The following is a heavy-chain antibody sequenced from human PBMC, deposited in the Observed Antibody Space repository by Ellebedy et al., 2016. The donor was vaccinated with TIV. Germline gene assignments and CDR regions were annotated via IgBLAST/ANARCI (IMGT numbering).Heavy chain of an antibody. CDR2: ITWNSGNM. CDR3: AKDVGRFLGWDHKFFGF. J-gene: IGHJ4*02. V-gene: IGHV3-9*01. D-gene: IGHD3-3*01. Sequence: GGSLRLSXAASGFIFNDYSMHWVRQAPGKGLEWVSGITWNSGNMDYADSVKGRFTISKENAKNSLYLQMSSLRPEDTAFYYCAKDVGRFLGWDHKFFGFWGQGTLVTVSS. CDR1: GFIFNDYS.